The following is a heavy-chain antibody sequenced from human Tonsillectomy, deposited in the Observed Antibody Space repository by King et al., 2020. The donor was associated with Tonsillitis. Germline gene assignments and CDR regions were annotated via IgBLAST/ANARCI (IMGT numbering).Heavy chain of an antibody. CDR1: GYSFSTYW. D-gene: IGHD2-21*01. J-gene: IGHJ4*02. CDR3: ARLEVDTYSGVDY. CDR2: IYPSDSDT. Sequence: QLVQSGAEVKKPGESLKISCKGSGYSFSTYWIGWVRQMPGKGLEWMGIIYPSDSDTRYSPSFQGQVTIPADKSISTAYLQWSNLKASDTAMYYCARLEVDTYSGVDYWGQGTLVTVSS. V-gene: IGHV5-51*01.